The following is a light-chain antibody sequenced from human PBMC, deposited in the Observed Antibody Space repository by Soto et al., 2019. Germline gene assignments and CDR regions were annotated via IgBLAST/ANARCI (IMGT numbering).Light chain of an antibody. CDR1: SSNIGSNT. J-gene: IGLJ3*02. CDR2: SNN. CDR3: AAWDDSLNGRGV. Sequence: QSVLTQPPSASGTPGQRVTISCSGSSSNIGSNTVNWYQQLPGTAPKLLIYSNNQRPSGVPDRFSGSRSGTSASLAISGLQSEDDGDYYCAAWDDSLNGRGVFGGGTQLTVL. V-gene: IGLV1-44*01.